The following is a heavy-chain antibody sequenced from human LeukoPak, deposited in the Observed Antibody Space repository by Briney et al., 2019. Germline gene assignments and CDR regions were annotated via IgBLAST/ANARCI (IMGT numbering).Heavy chain of an antibody. Sequence: GGSLRLSCAASGFTFSSYSMNWVRQAPGKGLEWVSSISSSSSYIYYADSVKGRFTISRDNAKNSLYLQMNSLRAGDTAVYYCARSNPDWLFRTWGQGTLVTVSS. CDR1: GFTFSSYS. CDR3: ARSNPDWLFRT. V-gene: IGHV3-21*01. D-gene: IGHD3/OR15-3a*01. J-gene: IGHJ5*02. CDR2: ISSSSSYI.